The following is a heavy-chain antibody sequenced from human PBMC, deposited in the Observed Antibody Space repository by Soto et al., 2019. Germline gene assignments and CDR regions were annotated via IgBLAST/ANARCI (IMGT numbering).Heavy chain of an antibody. V-gene: IGHV1-2*02. CDR3: ARPYCGSNSCHNWFDA. Sequence: ASVKVSCKASGYIFTGYDLNWVRQAPGQGLEWMGWINPNSGGTNYAQKFQGRVTVTTDTSISTAYMELSGLRSDDTAVYYCARPYCGSNSCHNWFDAWGQGTLVTVSS. J-gene: IGHJ5*02. CDR2: INPNSGGT. CDR1: GYIFTGYD. D-gene: IGHD2-2*01.